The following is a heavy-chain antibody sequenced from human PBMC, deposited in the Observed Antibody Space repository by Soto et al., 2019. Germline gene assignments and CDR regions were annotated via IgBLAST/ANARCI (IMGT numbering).Heavy chain of an antibody. J-gene: IGHJ6*02. D-gene: IGHD3-3*01. CDR2: IIPIFGTA. V-gene: IGHV1-69*06. CDR1: GGTFSSYA. CDR3: AKYDFWSGYFETSGGMDV. Sequence: SVKVSCKASGGTFSSYAISWVRQAPGQGLEWMGGIIPIFGTANYAQKFQGRVTITADKSTSTAYMELSSLRSEDTAVYYCAKYDFWSGYFETSGGMDVWRQGTTVTVSS.